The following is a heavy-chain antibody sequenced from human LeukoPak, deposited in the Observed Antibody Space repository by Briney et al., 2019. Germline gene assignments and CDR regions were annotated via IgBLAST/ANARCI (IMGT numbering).Heavy chain of an antibody. CDR3: ARDGPYYGMDV. Sequence: PSETLSLTCTVSGGSISSGGYYWSWIRQHPGKGLEWIGYIYYSGSTYYNPSLKSRVTISVDTSKDQFSLKLSSVTAADTAVYYCARDGPYYGMDVWGQGTTVTVSS. J-gene: IGHJ6*02. CDR1: GGSISSGGYY. CDR2: IYYSGST. V-gene: IGHV4-31*03.